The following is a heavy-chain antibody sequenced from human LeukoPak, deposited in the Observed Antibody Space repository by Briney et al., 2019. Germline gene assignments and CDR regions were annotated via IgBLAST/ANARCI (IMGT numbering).Heavy chain of an antibody. CDR2: INGGGDSA. J-gene: IGHJ4*02. D-gene: IGHD1-26*01. CDR3: AKGGKWDVTPFDY. CDR1: GFTFSSYT. V-gene: IGHV3-23*01. Sequence: GGSLRLSCIASGFTFSSYTMSWVRRAPGKGLEWVSSINGGGDSATYADSVKGRFTISRDNSKNTLYLQVNSLRAEDTAVYYCAKGGKWDVTPFDYWGQGTLVTVSS.